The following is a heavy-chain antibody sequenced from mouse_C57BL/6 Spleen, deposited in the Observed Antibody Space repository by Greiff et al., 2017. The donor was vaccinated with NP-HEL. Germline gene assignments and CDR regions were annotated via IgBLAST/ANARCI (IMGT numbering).Heavy chain of an antibody. CDR1: GYTFTDYN. Sequence: EVQLQQPGPELVKPGASVKISCKASGYTFTDYNMNWVKQSNGKSLEWIGVITPNYGTTSYNQKFKGKATLTVDQSSSTAYMQLNSLTSEDSAIYYWARWVVSFDDGGKGTTLTVSS. CDR2: ITPNYGTT. V-gene: IGHV1-39*01. J-gene: IGHJ2*01. D-gene: IGHD1-1*02. CDR3: ARWVVSFDD.